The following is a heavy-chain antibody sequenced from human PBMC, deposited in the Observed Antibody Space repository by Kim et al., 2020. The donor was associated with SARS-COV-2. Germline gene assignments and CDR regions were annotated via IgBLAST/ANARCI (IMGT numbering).Heavy chain of an antibody. Sequence: SVKVSCKASGGTFSSYAISWVRQAPGQGLEWMGGIIPIFGTANYAQKFQGRVTITADESTSTAYMELSSLRSEDTAVYYCARGHFYGDSGRSWFDPWGPGTLVPVSS. CDR3: ARGHFYGDSGRSWFDP. CDR1: GGTFSSYA. V-gene: IGHV1-69*13. CDR2: IIPIFGTA. D-gene: IGHD4-17*01. J-gene: IGHJ5*02.